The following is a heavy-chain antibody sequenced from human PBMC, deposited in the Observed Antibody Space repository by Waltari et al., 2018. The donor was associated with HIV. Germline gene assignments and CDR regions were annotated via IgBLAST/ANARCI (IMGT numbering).Heavy chain of an antibody. J-gene: IGHJ4*02. Sequence: EVQLVESGGGLVKPGGSLRLSCAGSGVTLRSFSMHWVRQAPGKGREWVASISSGSSFIDYADAVKGRFTISRDNAKNSLYLQMKSLRVEDTALYYCARALTNFGGFWGQGTLVTVSS. CDR1: GVTLRSFS. D-gene: IGHD4-17*01. CDR2: ISSGSSFI. CDR3: ARALTNFGGF. V-gene: IGHV3-21*01.